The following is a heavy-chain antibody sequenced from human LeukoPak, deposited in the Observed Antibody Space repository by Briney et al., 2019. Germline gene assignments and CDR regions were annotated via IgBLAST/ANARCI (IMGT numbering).Heavy chain of an antibody. J-gene: IGHJ4*02. V-gene: IGHV3-7*03. D-gene: IGHD5-12*01. Sequence: HPGGFLRLSCAASGFTFSSYWMTWVRQAPGKGLEWVANIKQHGSEKNYVDSVKGRFTISRDSAKNSLYLQMNSLRAEDTAMYYCARDMGYADYWGQGTLVTVSS. CDR3: ARDMGYADY. CDR2: IKQHGSEK. CDR1: GFTFSSYW.